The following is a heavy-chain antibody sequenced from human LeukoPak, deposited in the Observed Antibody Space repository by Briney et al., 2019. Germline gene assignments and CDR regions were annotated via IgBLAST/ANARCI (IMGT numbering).Heavy chain of an antibody. CDR1: GFPFDNYA. CDR3: ARDPPFSSGWSQNYFDY. J-gene: IGHJ4*02. Sequence: GRSLRLSCAPSGFPFDNYAMHWVRQAPGKGLEWVSLISYDGGNKNYADSVKGRFTISRDNSKNTLFLQMNSLRPEDTAVYYRARDPPFSSGWSQNYFDYWGQGTLVTVSS. CDR2: ISYDGGNK. V-gene: IGHV3-30*04. D-gene: IGHD6-19*01.